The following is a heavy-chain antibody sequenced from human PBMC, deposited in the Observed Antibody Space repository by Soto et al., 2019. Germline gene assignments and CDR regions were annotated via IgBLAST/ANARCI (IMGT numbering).Heavy chain of an antibody. J-gene: IGHJ4*02. V-gene: IGHV2-5*02. CDR1: GFSLSTNGVG. CDR2: IFWDDDK. CDR3: AHRLGRSSANRYFDF. D-gene: IGHD6-13*01. Sequence: QITLKESGPTLVKPTQTLTLTCTFSGFSLSTNGVGVGWIRQPPGKALEWLALIFWDDDKRYSSSLKSRLTITKDTSKNQVVLTMSNMDPVDTATYYCAHRLGRSSANRYFDFWGQGTLVTVSS.